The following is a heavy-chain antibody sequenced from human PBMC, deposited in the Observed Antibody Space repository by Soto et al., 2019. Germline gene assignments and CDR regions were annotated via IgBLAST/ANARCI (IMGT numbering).Heavy chain of an antibody. J-gene: IGHJ4*02. D-gene: IGHD7-27*01. CDR1: GFIFNNYW. V-gene: IGHV3-74*01. CDR3: ARDGGLGTKYFDY. Sequence: EVQLVESGGHLVQPGGSLRLSCVASGFIFNNYWMHWVRQAPGKGLVWVSRINSDGSSTTYADSVKGRFTISRDNAKNTLYLQMNSLRAEDTAVYYCARDGGLGTKYFDYWGQGTLVTVSS. CDR2: INSDGSST.